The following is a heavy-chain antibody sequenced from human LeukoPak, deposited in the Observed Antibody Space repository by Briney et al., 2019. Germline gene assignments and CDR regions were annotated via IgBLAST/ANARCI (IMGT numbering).Heavy chain of an antibody. D-gene: IGHD2-2*01. CDR3: ARDLVPAAPHLDYYYYYMDV. CDR2: INPNSGGT. CDR1: GYTFIGYY. V-gene: IGHV1-2*06. J-gene: IGHJ6*03. Sequence: ASVKVSCKTSGYTFIGYYMHWVRQAPGQGLEWMGRINPNSGGTNYAQKLQGRVTMTTDTSTSTAYMELMSLRSDDTAVYYCARDLVPAAPHLDYYYYYMDVWGKGTTVTVSS.